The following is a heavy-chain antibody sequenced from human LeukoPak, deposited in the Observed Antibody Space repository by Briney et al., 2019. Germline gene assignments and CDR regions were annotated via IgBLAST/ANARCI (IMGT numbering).Heavy chain of an antibody. CDR1: GGSISSYY. V-gene: IGHV4-59*01. J-gene: IGHJ5*02. D-gene: IGHD3-22*01. Sequence: PSETLSLTCTVSGGSISSYYWSWIRRPPGKGLEWIGYIYYSGSTNYNPSLKSRVTISVDTSKNQFSLKLSSVTAADTAAYYCARDIGSSGLDNWFDPWGQGTLVTVSS. CDR3: ARDIGSSGLDNWFDP. CDR2: IYYSGST.